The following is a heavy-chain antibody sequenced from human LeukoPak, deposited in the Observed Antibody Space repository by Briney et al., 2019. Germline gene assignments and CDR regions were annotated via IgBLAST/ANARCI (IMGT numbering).Heavy chain of an antibody. CDR2: IRYDGSNK. CDR3: AKEGSGSYYPSPYYFDY. D-gene: IGHD3-10*01. V-gene: IGHV3-30*02. J-gene: IGHJ4*02. Sequence: GGSLRLSCAASGFTFSSYVMHWVRQAPGKGLEWVAFIRYDGSNKYYADSVKGRFTISRDNSKNTLYLQMNSLRAEDTAVYYCAKEGSGSYYPSPYYFDYWGQGTPVTVSS. CDR1: GFTFSSYV.